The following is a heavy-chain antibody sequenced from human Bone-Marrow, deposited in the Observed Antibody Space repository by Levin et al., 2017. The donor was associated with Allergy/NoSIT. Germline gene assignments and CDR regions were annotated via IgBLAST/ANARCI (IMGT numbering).Heavy chain of an antibody. Sequence: AASVKVSCTASGGTLSRYAIIWVRQAPGQGLEWMGGVISLSGTPTYAQKFKGRVTMTADAYRGTVYLEMTSLKSEDTAMYYCARVRHSMNWFFDDWGQGTLVTVSS. D-gene: IGHD2-21*01. CDR3: ARVRHSMNWFFDD. CDR2: VISLSGTP. CDR1: GGTLSRYA. V-gene: IGHV1-69*13. J-gene: IGHJ4*02.